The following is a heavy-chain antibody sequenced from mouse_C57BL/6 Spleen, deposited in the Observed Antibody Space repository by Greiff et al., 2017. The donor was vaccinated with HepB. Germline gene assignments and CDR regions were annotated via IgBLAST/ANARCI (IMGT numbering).Heavy chain of an antibody. J-gene: IGHJ3*01. CDR1: GYSITSGYY. CDR2: ISYDGSN. CDR3: ARDHDYGRGFAY. D-gene: IGHD1-1*01. V-gene: IGHV3-6*01. Sequence: EVKLQESGPGLVKPSQSLSLTCSVTGYSITSGYYWNWIRQFPGNKLEWMGYISYDGSNNYNPSLKNRISITRDTSKNQFFLKLNSVTTEDTATYYCARDHDYGRGFAYWGQGPLVTVSA.